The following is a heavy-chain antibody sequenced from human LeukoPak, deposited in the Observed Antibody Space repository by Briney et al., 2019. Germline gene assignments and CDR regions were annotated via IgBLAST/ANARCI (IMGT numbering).Heavy chain of an antibody. J-gene: IGHJ4*02. V-gene: IGHV3-7*01. Sequence: GGSLRLSCAASGFAFSSSWMAWVRQAPGTGLEWVANIKEDGSVKQYVDSVKGRFTISRDNAKNSLYLQMNSLRTDDTALYYCARDSSGALDFWGQGTLVTVPS. CDR1: GFAFSSSW. D-gene: IGHD7-27*01. CDR2: IKEDGSVK. CDR3: ARDSSGALDF.